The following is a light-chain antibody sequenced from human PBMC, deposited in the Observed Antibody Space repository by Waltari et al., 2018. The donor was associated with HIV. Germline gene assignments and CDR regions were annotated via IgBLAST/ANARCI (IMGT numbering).Light chain of an antibody. CDR3: QVWEPTSDHVV. Sequence: SYVLTQETSVSVAPGKTARITCVGNNIGMKTVHWYQRKPGQAPVRVMYDDSNRPSGIPERFSGSNSGNTATLTINRVEVGDEADYYCQVWEPTSDHVVFGGGSRLIVL. J-gene: IGLJ2*01. V-gene: IGLV3-21*03. CDR1: NIGMKT. CDR2: DDS.